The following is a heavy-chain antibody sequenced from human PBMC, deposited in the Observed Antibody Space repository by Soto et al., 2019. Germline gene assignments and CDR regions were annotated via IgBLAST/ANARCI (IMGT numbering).Heavy chain of an antibody. CDR2: INTGNGNT. CDR1: VYTLASCG. D-gene: IGHD6-13*01. J-gene: IGHJ4*02. CDR3: ARPYSNSWSTYFDY. V-gene: IGHV1-3*04. Sequence: GPSVKVCCKASVYTLASCGISWVRQAPGQGLEWMGWINTGNGNTKYSQQFQGRVTIARDTSASTTYMELSSLRSEDTAVYYCARPYSNSWSTYFDYWGQGTLVTVSS.